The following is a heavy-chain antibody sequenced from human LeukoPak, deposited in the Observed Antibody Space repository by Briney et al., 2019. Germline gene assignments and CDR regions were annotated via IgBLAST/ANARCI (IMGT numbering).Heavy chain of an antibody. V-gene: IGHV6-1*01. D-gene: IGHD5-18*01. Sequence: SRALSLTCAISRDSLSSNSASWNWISHSTSRGVEWLRRTYYRSKWYNDYAVSVKSRIPINPDTAKNQFSLQLNSVTPEDTAVYYCARDIGRGYGYELDYWGQGTLVTVSS. CDR2: TYYRSKWYN. CDR3: ARDIGRGYGYELDY. J-gene: IGHJ4*02. CDR1: RDSLSSNSAS.